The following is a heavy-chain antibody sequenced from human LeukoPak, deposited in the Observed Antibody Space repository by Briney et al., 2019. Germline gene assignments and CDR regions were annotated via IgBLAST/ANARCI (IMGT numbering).Heavy chain of an antibody. CDR2: IIPILGIA. CDR1: GGTFSSYA. D-gene: IGHD6-19*01. J-gene: IGHJ4*02. CDR3: AREEAVAGTTGIDY. V-gene: IGHV1-69*04. Sequence: ASVKVSCKASGGTFSSYAISWVRQAPGQGLEWMGRIIPILGIANYAQKFQGRVTITADKSTSTAYMELSSLRSEDTAVYYCAREEAVAGTTGIDYWGQGTLVTVSS.